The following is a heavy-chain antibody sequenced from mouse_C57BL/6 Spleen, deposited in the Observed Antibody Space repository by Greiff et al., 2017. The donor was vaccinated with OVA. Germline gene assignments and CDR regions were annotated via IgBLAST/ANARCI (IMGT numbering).Heavy chain of an antibody. D-gene: IGHD1-1*01. V-gene: IGHV1-76*01. J-gene: IGHJ4*01. CDR3: ARLIYYGRDYAMDY. CDR2: IYPGSGNT. Sequence: VKLQESGAELVRPGASVKLSCKASGYTFTDYYINWVKQRPGQGLEWIARIYPGSGNTYYNEKFKGKATLTAEKSSSTAYMQLSSLTSEDSAVYFCARLIYYGRDYAMDYWGQGTSVTVSS. CDR1: GYTFTDYY.